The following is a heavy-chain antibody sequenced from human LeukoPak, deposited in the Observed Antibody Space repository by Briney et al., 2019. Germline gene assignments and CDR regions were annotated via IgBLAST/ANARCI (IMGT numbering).Heavy chain of an antibody. J-gene: IGHJ4*02. CDR2: IRFDGSNK. V-gene: IGHV3-30*02. CDR3: ATTRFLHWLLTGENDY. D-gene: IGHD3-3*01. CDR1: GFSFSSCG. Sequence: PGGSLRLSCAASGFSFSSCGMHWVRQAPGKGLEWVTFIRFDGSNKYYADSVKGRFTISRDNSKNTLYLQMNSLRAEDTAVYYCATTRFLHWLLTGENDYWGQGILVTVSS.